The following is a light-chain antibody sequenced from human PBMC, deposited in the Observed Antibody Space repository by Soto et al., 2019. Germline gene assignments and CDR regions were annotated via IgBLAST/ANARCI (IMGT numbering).Light chain of an antibody. V-gene: IGLV2-23*03. Sequence: QSVLTQPASVSVFPAQSISISCTGTSSDVVTYNLVSWYQQHPGKAPTVLIYEGTKRPSGVSNRFSGSKSGNTASLTISGLQTEDEADYYCYSFAGSTTFSYVFGPGTKVTVL. J-gene: IGLJ1*01. CDR1: SSDVVTYNL. CDR3: YSFAGSTTFSYV. CDR2: EGT.